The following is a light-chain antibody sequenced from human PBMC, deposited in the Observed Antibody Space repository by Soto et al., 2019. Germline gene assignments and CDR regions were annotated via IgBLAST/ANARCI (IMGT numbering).Light chain of an antibody. CDR3: QSYDSSLSGSV. V-gene: IGLV1-40*01. CDR2: GSI. J-gene: IGLJ3*02. CDR1: SSNIGAGYD. Sequence: HSVLTQPPSVSGAPGQRVTLSCTGSSSNIGAGYDVHWYQQLPGTAPKLLIYGSINRPSGVPDRFSGSKSGTSASLAITGLRTEDEADYYCQSYDSSLSGSVFGGGTKLTVL.